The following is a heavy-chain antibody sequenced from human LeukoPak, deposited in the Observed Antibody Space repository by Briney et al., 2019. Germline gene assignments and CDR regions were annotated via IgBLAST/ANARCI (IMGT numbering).Heavy chain of an antibody. J-gene: IGHJ5*02. CDR2: INWNGGST. Sequence: GGSLRLSCAASGFTFGNYGMSWVRQAPGKGLEWVSGINWNGGSTGYADSVEGRFTISRDNAKNSQYLQMNSLRAEDTALYYCAKGDYYGSGSPHGNWFDPWGQGTLVTVSS. D-gene: IGHD3-10*01. V-gene: IGHV3-20*04. CDR3: AKGDYYGSGSPHGNWFDP. CDR1: GFTFGNYG.